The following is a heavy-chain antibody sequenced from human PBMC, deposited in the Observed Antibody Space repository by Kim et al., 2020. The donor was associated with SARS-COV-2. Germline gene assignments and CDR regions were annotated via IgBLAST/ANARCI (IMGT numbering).Heavy chain of an antibody. D-gene: IGHD3-22*01. J-gene: IGHJ4*02. CDR2: INSDGSST. CDR3: ASCVSTDYYDSSGCDY. Sequence: GGSLRLSCAASGFTFSSYWMHWVRQAPGKGLVWVSRINSDGSSTSYADSVKGRFTISRDNAKNTLYLQMNSLRAEDTAVYYCASCVSTDYYDSSGCDYCGQGTLWSVSP. CDR1: GFTFSSYW. V-gene: IGHV3-74*01.